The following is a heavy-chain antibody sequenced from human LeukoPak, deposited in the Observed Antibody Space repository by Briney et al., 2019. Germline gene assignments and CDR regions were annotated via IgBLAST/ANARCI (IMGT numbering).Heavy chain of an antibody. CDR3: ARGQTGFFGY. CDR1: GYTFTSYG. CDR2: IIPILGIA. V-gene: IGHV1-69*04. Sequence: ASVKVSCKASGYTFTSYGISWVRQAPGQGLEWMGRIIPILGIANYAQKFQGRVTITADKSTSTAYMELSSLRSEDTAVYYCARGQTGFFGYWGQGTLVTVSS. D-gene: IGHD1-14*01. J-gene: IGHJ4*02.